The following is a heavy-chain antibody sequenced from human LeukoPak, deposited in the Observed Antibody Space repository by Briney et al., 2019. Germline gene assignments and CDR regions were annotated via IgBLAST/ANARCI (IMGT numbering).Heavy chain of an antibody. CDR1: GFTFSSYG. CDR2: ISYDGSNK. Sequence: PGGSLRLSCEASGFTFSSYGMHWVRQAPGKGLEWVAVISYDGSNKYYADSVKGRFTISRDNSKNTLYLQMNSLRAEDTAVYYCANGGGSGSFGYFDYWGQGTLVTVSS. D-gene: IGHD3-10*01. V-gene: IGHV3-30*18. J-gene: IGHJ4*02. CDR3: ANGGGSGSFGYFDY.